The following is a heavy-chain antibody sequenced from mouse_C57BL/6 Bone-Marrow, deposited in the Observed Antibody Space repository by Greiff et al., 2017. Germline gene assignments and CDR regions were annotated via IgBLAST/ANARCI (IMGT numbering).Heavy chain of an antibody. D-gene: IGHD2-1*01. CDR1: GYSITSGYD. CDR3: ARGTMVTTGAMEY. J-gene: IGHJ4*01. V-gene: IGHV3-1*01. CDR2: ISYSDST. Sequence: VQLQQSGPGMVKPSQSLSLTCTVTGYSITSGYDWHWIRHFPGNKLEWMGYISYSDSTNYNPSLKNRMSITHDTYKNHFFLKLHSVTTEDTATYYCARGTMVTTGAMEYWRQGASVTLSS.